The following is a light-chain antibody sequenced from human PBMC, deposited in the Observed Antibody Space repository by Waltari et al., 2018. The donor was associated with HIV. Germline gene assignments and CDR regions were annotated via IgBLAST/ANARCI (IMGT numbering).Light chain of an antibody. CDR2: STN. V-gene: IGLV8-61*01. J-gene: IGLJ3*02. Sequence: QTVVTQEPSFSVSPGGTVTLTCGLSSGSVSTSYYPSWYQQTPGQAPRTLIYSTNTRSSGVPDRFSGSILGNKAALTSTGALADDESDYYCVLYMGGGIWVFGGGTKVTVL. CDR1: SGSVSTSYY. CDR3: VLYMGGGIWV.